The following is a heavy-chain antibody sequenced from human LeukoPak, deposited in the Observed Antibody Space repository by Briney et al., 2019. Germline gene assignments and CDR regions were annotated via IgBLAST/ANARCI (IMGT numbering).Heavy chain of an antibody. J-gene: IGHJ3*02. CDR1: GFTFSDYY. Sequence: GGSLRLSCTASGFTFSDYYMSWIRQAPGKGLEWVSYISSSGSTIYYADSVKGRFTISRDNAKNSLYLQMNSLRAEDTAVYYCARDSTPAAPDAFDIWGQGTMVTVSS. CDR3: ARDSTPAAPDAFDI. V-gene: IGHV3-11*04. D-gene: IGHD6-13*01. CDR2: ISSSGSTI.